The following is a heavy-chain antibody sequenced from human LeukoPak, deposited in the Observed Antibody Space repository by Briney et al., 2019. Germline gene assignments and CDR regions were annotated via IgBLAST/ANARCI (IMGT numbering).Heavy chain of an antibody. D-gene: IGHD2-21*02. V-gene: IGHV1-2*02. J-gene: IGHJ5*02. Sequence: ASVKVSCKASGYTFTDYYVHWVRQAPGQGLEWMGWIDLNGGGTNYPQKFQDRVVLTRDTSISTAYMELSSLRSDDTAVYFCARDVDTVVVTALASWGQGTLVTVSS. CDR3: ARDVDTVVVTALAS. CDR1: GYTFTDYY. CDR2: IDLNGGGT.